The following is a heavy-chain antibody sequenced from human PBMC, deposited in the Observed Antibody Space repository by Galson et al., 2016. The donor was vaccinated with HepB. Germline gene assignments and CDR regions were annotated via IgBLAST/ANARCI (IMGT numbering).Heavy chain of an antibody. Sequence: SLRLSCAASGFTFSSYAVSWVRQAPGKRLEWVAASSGRGTEYYAGSVRGRFTVSRDNSKNTLYLQLNGLRVEDTAIYYCAKQRGHPVNSYYFDYWGQGALVTVSS. V-gene: IGHV3-23*01. CDR3: AKQRGHPVNSYYFDY. CDR2: SSGRGTE. D-gene: IGHD5-12*01. J-gene: IGHJ4*02. CDR1: GFTFSSYA.